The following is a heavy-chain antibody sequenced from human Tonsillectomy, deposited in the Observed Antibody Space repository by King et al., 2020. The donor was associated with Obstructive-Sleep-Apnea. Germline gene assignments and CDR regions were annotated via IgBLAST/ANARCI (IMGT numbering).Heavy chain of an antibody. V-gene: IGHV3-30*04. CDR1: GFTFSSYA. Sequence: QVQLVESGGGVVQPGRSLRLSCAASGFTFSSYAIHWVRQAPGKGLEWVALISYDGNNKYYADSVKGRFTISRDNSKNTLYLQMNTLRAEDTAVYYCARDLYRTGWFDPWGQGTLVTVSS. CDR2: ISYDGNNK. J-gene: IGHJ5*02. CDR3: ARDLYRTGWFDP. D-gene: IGHD2-8*02.